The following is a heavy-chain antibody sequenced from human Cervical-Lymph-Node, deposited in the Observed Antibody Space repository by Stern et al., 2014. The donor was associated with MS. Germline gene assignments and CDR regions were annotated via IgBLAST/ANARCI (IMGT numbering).Heavy chain of an antibody. Sequence: EVQLVESGAEVKKPGESLKISCKVSGYSFSNYWIGWVRQMPGKGLEWMGIIYPDDSDTRYSPSFQGPATISPANSITTASLQQSSRKASYTAMYYCARLKHSLTSETCFNYWGQGTLVTVSS. CDR2: IYPDDSDT. V-gene: IGHV5-51*03. D-gene: IGHD4-17*01. CDR3: ARLKHSLTSETCFNY. CDR1: GYSFSNYW. J-gene: IGHJ4*02.